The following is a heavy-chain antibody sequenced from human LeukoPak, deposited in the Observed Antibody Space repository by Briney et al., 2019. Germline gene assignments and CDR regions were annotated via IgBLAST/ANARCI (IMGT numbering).Heavy chain of an antibody. CDR3: ARVQRVKFPMGYYFDY. J-gene: IGHJ4*02. CDR2: MNPNSGNT. V-gene: IGHV1-8*01. Sequence: GASVKVSCKASGYSFTSYDINWVRQVIGQGLEWMGWMNPNSGNTGYAQKFQGRVTMTGSTSISTAYMELSSLRSEDTAVYYCARVQRVKFPMGYYFDYWGQGTLVTVSS. D-gene: IGHD3-10*01. CDR1: GYSFTSYD.